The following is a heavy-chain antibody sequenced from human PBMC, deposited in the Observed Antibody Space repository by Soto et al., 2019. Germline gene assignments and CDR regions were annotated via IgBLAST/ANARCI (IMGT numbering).Heavy chain of an antibody. CDR3: AKDPFRSGSSWYRDY. CDR2: ISGSGGST. J-gene: IGHJ4*02. V-gene: IGHV3-23*01. D-gene: IGHD6-13*01. CDR1: GFTFSSYA. Sequence: GGSLRLSCAASGFTFSSYAMSWVRQAPGKGLEWVSAISGSGGSTYYADSVKGRFTISRDNSKNTLYLQMNSLRAEDTAVYYCAKDPFRSGSSWYRDYWGQGTLVTVSS.